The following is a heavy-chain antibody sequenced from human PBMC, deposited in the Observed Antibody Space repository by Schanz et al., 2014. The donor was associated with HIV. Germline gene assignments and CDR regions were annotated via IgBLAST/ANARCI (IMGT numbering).Heavy chain of an antibody. V-gene: IGHV3-23*04. CDR1: GFNVSNNY. Sequence: EVQLVESGGGLMQPGGSLRLSCAASGFNVSNNYVSWVRQAPGKGLEWVSDISGSGGSTYYADSVKGRFTISRDNPKNRLYLQMNSLRAEDTAVYYCAKDEGGGYYYYGMDVWGQGTTVTVSS. CDR2: ISGSGGST. CDR3: AKDEGGGYYYYGMDV. J-gene: IGHJ6*02. D-gene: IGHD3-16*01.